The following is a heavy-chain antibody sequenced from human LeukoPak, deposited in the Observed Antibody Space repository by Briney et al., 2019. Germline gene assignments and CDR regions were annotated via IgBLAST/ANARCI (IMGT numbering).Heavy chain of an antibody. V-gene: IGHV3-30*18. CDR1: GFTFSSYG. CDR2: ISYDGSNK. J-gene: IGHJ3*02. D-gene: IGHD6-19*01. CDR3: AKAILYSSGWSRAFDI. Sequence: PGGSLRLSCAASGFTFSSYGMHWVRQAPGKGLEWVAVISYDGSNKYYADSVKARFTISRDNSKNTLYLQMNSLRAEDTDVYYCAKAILYSSGWSRAFDIWGQGTMVTVSS.